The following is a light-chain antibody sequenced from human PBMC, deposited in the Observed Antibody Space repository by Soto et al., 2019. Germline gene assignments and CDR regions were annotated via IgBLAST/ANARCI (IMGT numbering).Light chain of an antibody. CDR3: QQYNSYSTFGTAT. CDR2: SAS. Sequence: DIQMTQSSSTLSGSVGDRVTITCRASQTISAWLAWYQQKPWKAPKLLIYSASDLESGVPSRFSGSGFGTEFTLTSTSLQPDDFQTYFGQQYNSYSTFGTATFGQGTKVDIK. V-gene: IGKV1-5*03. J-gene: IGKJ1*01. CDR1: QTISAW.